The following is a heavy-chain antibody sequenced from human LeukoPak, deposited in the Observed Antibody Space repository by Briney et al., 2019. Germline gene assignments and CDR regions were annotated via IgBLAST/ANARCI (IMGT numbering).Heavy chain of an antibody. J-gene: IGHJ5*02. D-gene: IGHD1-1*01. Sequence: SETLSLTCTVSGGSISSSSYYWGWIRQPPGKGLEWIGSIYYSGSTYYNPSLKSRVTISVDTSKNQFSLKLSSVTAADTAVYYCASVLPDETLEPRRWFDPWGQGTLVTVSS. CDR3: ASVLPDETLEPRRWFDP. CDR2: IYYSGST. V-gene: IGHV4-39*07. CDR1: GGSISSSSYY.